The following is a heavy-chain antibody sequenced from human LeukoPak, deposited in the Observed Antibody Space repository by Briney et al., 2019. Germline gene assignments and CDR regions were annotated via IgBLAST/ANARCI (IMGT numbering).Heavy chain of an antibody. J-gene: IGHJ4*02. V-gene: IGHV1-69*13. CDR2: IIPIFGTA. Sequence: SVTVSCKASGGTFSSYAISWVRQAPGQGLEWMGGIIPIFGTANYAQKFQGRVTITADESTSTAYMELSSLRSEDTAVYYCAREEVRGVHQFDYWGQGTLVTVSS. D-gene: IGHD3-10*01. CDR1: GGTFSSYA. CDR3: AREEVRGVHQFDY.